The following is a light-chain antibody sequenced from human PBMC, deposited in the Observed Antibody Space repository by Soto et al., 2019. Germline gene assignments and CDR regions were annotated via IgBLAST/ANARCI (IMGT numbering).Light chain of an antibody. J-gene: IGKJ2*01. CDR2: GAS. CDR3: QQYYNWPPYT. Sequence: EIVLTQSPATLSVSPGDRATLSCRASQSVSSNVAWYQQKPGQTPRPLIYGASTRATGVPPRFSGSRSGTEFTRTISSLQSEDFAVYYCQQYYNWPPYTFGQGTKLDFK. CDR1: QSVSSN. V-gene: IGKV3-15*01.